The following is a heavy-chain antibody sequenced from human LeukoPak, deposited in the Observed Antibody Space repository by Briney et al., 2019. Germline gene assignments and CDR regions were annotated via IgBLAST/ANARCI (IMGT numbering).Heavy chain of an antibody. CDR2: ISSSSSYI. CDR3: AKGGGYSYGYLDY. D-gene: IGHD5-18*01. V-gene: IGHV3-21*01. CDR1: GFTFSSYS. Sequence: PGGSLRLSCAASGFTFSSYSMNWVRQAPGKGLEWVSSISSSSSYIYYADSVKGRFTISRDNAKNSLYLQMNSLRAEDTAVYYCAKGGGYSYGYLDYWGQGTLVTVSS. J-gene: IGHJ4*02.